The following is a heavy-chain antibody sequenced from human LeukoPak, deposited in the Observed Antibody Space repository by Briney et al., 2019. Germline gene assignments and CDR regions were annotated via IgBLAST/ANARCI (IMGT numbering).Heavy chain of an antibody. CDR3: ARGPSGSGWYWFDP. V-gene: IGHV3-21*01. CDR2: ISSSSSYI. D-gene: IGHD6-19*01. J-gene: IGHJ5*02. CDR1: GFTFSSYS. Sequence: GGSLRLSCAASGFTFSSYSMNWVRQAPGKGLEWVSSISSSSSYIYYADTVKGRFTISRDNAKNSLYLQMNSLRAEDTAVYYCARGPSGSGWYWFDPWGQGTLVTVSS.